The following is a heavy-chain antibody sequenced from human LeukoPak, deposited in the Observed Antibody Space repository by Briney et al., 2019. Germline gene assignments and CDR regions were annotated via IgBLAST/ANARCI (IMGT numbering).Heavy chain of an antibody. D-gene: IGHD2-2*01. CDR3: ATSYFYCSSTSCQYGDAFDI. Sequence: GGSLRLSCAASGFTFSTYAMSWVRQAPGKGLEWVSSISHSSRYIYYADSMKGRFTISRDNAKNSLYLQMNSLRAEDTAVYYCATSYFYCSSTSCQYGDAFDIWGQGTMVTVSS. CDR2: ISHSSRYI. J-gene: IGHJ3*02. CDR1: GFTFSTYA. V-gene: IGHV3-21*01.